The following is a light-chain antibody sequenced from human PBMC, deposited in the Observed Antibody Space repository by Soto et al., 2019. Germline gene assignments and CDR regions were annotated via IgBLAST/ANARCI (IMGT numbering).Light chain of an antibody. V-gene: IGKV3-20*01. Sequence: ETVLTQSPGTLSLSPGERATLSCRASQSVSSNYLAWYQQKPGQAPRLLIYGASTRATGIPDRFSGSGSGTDATLTISRLQPEHCAVYYCPQFGRSPPSWTFCQGTKWEIK. CDR1: QSVSSNY. CDR2: GAS. J-gene: IGKJ1*01. CDR3: PQFGRSPPSWT.